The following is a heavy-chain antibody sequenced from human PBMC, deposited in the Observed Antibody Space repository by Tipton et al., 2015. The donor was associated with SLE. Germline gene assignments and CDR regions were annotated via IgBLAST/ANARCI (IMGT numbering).Heavy chain of an antibody. CDR2: IRSKPSGEKT. J-gene: IGHJ4*02. CDR1: EFTFGDYA. V-gene: IGHV3-49*04. CDR3: AREPRDWYGFDC. D-gene: IGHD3-9*01. Sequence: SLRLSCIGSEFTFGDYAMNWVRQVPGKGLEWVGFIRSKPSGEKTEYAASVKGRFSISSDNSRNVAYLQMNSLKIEDTAVYYCAREPRDWYGFDCWGQGTLVTVSS.